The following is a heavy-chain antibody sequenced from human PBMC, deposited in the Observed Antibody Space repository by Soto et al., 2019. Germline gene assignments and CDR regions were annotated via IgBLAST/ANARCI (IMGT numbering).Heavy chain of an antibody. J-gene: IGHJ5*02. CDR1: GGSISSRSYY. CDR3: VTHGWGSTRYNWFGP. CDR2: IYYSGST. D-gene: IGHD2-2*03. V-gene: IGHV4-39*01. Sequence: LSLTCTVSGGSISSRSYYWGWIRQPPGKGLGWIGSIYYSGSTYSNPSLKSRVTISVDTSKNQFSLKLSSVTAADTAVYYCVTHGWGSTRYNWFGPWGQGTLVTVS.